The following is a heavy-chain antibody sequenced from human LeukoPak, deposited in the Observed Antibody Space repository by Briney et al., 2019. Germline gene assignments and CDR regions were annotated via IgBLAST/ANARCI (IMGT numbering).Heavy chain of an antibody. J-gene: IGHJ4*02. CDR1: GFTFSSYS. CDR3: NTGITPLGYTRVKVDF. Sequence: PGGSLRLSCAASGFTFSSYSMNWVRQAPGKGLEWVGRIKRKTDGGTTDYATPVKGRFTVSRDDSKNTLYLQMDSLKTEDTAVYYCNTGITPLGYTRVKVDFWGQGTLVTVSA. V-gene: IGHV3-15*01. D-gene: IGHD5-18*01. CDR2: IKRKTDGGTT.